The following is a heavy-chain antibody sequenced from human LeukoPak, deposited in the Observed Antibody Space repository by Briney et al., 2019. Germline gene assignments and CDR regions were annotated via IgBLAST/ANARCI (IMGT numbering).Heavy chain of an antibody. CDR2: IYTSGST. CDR3: ARDRRGPDYYGSGSYLGYYFDY. J-gene: IGHJ4*02. CDR1: GGSISSYY. V-gene: IGHV4-4*07. Sequence: PSETLSLTCTVSGGSISSYYWSWIRQPAGKGLEWIGRIYTSGSTNYNPSLKSRVTMSVDTSKNQFSLKLGSGTAADTAVYYWARDRRGPDYYGSGSYLGYYFDYWGQGTLVTVSS. D-gene: IGHD3-10*01.